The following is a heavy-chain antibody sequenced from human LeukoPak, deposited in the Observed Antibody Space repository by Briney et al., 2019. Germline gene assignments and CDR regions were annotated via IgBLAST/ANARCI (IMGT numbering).Heavy chain of an antibody. Sequence: SETLSLTCTVSGGSISSYYWSWIRQPAGKGLEWIGRIYTSGSTNYNPSLKSRVTMSVDTSENQFSLKLSSVTAADTAVYYCARVWILSDTSWFDPWGQGTLVTVSS. CDR3: ARVWILSDTSWFDP. CDR2: IYTSGST. J-gene: IGHJ5*02. V-gene: IGHV4-4*07. CDR1: GGSISSYY. D-gene: IGHD2-2*03.